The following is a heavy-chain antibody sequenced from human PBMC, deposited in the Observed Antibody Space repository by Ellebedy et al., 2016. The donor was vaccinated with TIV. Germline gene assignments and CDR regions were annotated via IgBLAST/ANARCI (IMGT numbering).Heavy chain of an antibody. CDR3: AREVNVRSDTDAFDV. V-gene: IGHV4-30-4*01. D-gene: IGHD1-1*01. CDR1: GDSVSSDNYF. CDR2: LSSRGTS. J-gene: IGHJ3*01. Sequence: SETLSLTXTVSGDSVSSDNYFWSWIRQPPGKGLEWIGYLSSRGTSYYNPSFKSRAAISIDTSRNQFSLNLFSVTAADTAVYFCAREVNVRSDTDAFDVWGQGTVVTVSS.